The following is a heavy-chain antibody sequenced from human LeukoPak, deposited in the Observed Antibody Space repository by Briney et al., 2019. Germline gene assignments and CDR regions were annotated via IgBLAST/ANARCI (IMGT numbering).Heavy chain of an antibody. CDR3: ARAELVTGWYSSSGEEYWFDP. V-gene: IGHV1-18*01. Sequence: ASVKVSCKASGYTFTSYGISWVRQAPGQGLEWMGWISAYNGNTNYAQKLQGRVTMTTGTSTSTAYMELRSLRSDDTAVHYCARAELVTGWYSSSGEEYWFDPWGQGTLVTVSS. D-gene: IGHD6-13*01. CDR1: GYTFTSYG. CDR2: ISAYNGNT. J-gene: IGHJ5*02.